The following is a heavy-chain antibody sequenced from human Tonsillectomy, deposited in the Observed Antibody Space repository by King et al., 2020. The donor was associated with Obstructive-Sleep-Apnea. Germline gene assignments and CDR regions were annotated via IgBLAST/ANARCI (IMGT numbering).Heavy chain of an antibody. CDR2: ISSSSTTI. J-gene: IGHJ4*02. Sequence: VQLVESGGGLVQPGGSLRLSCAASGFTFSSYSVNWVLQAPGKGLEWVSYISSSSTTIYYADSVKGRFTISRDNAKNSLYLQMNSLRAEDTAVYYCATDYDYVWGSYRFRLDSWGQGTLVTVSS. CDR3: ATDYDYVWGSYRFRLDS. V-gene: IGHV3-48*04. CDR1: GFTFSSYS. D-gene: IGHD3-16*02.